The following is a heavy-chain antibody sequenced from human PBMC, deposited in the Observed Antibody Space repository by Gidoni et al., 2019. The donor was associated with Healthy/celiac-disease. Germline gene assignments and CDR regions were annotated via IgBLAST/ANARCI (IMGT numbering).Heavy chain of an antibody. CDR3: ARVVTMGGSSKKKNWFDP. Sequence: QVQLVQSGAEVKKPGASVKVSCKASGYTFTSYGISWVRQAPGQGLEWMGWISAYNGNTNYAQKLQGRVTMTTDTSTSTAYMELRSLRSDDTAVYYCARVVTMGGSSKKKNWFDPWGQGTLVTVSS. J-gene: IGHJ5*02. V-gene: IGHV1-18*01. CDR2: ISAYNGNT. CDR1: GYTFTSYG. D-gene: IGHD2-15*01.